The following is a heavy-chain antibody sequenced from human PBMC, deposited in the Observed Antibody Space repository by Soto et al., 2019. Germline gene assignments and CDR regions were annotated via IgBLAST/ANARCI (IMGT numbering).Heavy chain of an antibody. CDR2: INHSGST. Sequence: ETLSLTCAVYGGSFSGYYWSWIRQPPGKGLEWIGEINHSGSTNYNPSLKSRVTISVDTSKNQFSLKLSSVTAADTAVYYCARSAGGSMDVWGQGTTVTVSS. D-gene: IGHD3-10*01. V-gene: IGHV4-34*01. CDR1: GGSFSGYY. CDR3: ARSAGGSMDV. J-gene: IGHJ6*02.